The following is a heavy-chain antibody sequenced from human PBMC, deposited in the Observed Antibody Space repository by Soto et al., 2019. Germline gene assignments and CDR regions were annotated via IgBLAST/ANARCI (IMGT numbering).Heavy chain of an antibody. Sequence: SETLSLTCTVSGGSINTFYWSWVRQPAGKGLEWIGRIFSSGSTSFNPSLESRVAMPVDTSKNHFSLNLSSVTAADMAVYYCAREGSYSAYNFAHGIQLWSFDFWGQGALVTVSS. CDR2: IFSSGST. D-gene: IGHD5-12*01. V-gene: IGHV4-4*07. CDR1: GGSINTFY. CDR3: AREGSYSAYNFAHGIQLWSFDF. J-gene: IGHJ4*02.